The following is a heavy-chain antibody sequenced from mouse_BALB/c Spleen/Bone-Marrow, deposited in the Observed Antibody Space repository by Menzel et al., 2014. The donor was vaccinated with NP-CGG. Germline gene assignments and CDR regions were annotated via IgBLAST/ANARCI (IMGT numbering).Heavy chain of an antibody. CDR1: GFTFSPYG. CDR2: ISSGGSYT. V-gene: IGHV5-6*01. CDR3: ARQGDYFDY. J-gene: IGHJ2*01. Sequence: EVQLVESGGDLVKPGGSLKLSCAASGFTFSPYGMSWVRQTPDKRLEWVATISSGGSYTYYPDSVKGRFTISRDNAKNTLYLQMSSLKSEDTAMYYCARQGDYFDYWGQGTTLTVSS.